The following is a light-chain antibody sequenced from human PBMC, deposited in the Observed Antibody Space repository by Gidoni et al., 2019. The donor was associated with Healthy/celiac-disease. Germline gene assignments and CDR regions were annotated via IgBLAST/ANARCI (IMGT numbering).Light chain of an antibody. CDR3: QQRSNWPPMYT. V-gene: IGKV3-11*01. CDR1: QSVSSY. CDR2: DAS. J-gene: IGKJ2*01. Sequence: EIVLTQSPATLSLSPGERATLSCRACQSVSSYLAWYQQKPGQAPRLLIYDASNRAPGIPARFSGSGSGTDFTLTISSLEPEDFAVYYCQQRSNWPPMYTFGQGTKLEIK.